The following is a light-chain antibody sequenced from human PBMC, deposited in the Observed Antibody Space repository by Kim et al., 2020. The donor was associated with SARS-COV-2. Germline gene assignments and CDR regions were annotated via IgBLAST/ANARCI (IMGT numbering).Light chain of an antibody. CDR2: GAS. V-gene: IGKV3-15*01. CDR3: QQYNNWRT. CDR1: QSVSSN. J-gene: IGKJ1*01. Sequence: VSPGERATLSGRASQSVSSNLAWYQQKPGQAPRLLIHGASTRATGIPARFSGSGSGTEFTLTISSLQSKDFAVYYCQQYNNWRTFGQGTKVDIK.